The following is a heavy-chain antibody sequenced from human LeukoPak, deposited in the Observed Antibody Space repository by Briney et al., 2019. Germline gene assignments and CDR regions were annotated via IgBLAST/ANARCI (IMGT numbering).Heavy chain of an antibody. CDR1: GGSISSHY. CDR2: TETSGRT. V-gene: IGHV4-4*07. D-gene: IGHD3-22*01. J-gene: IGHJ3*01. CDR3: ARVHALSEIYQYDSIDIFDV. Sequence: PSETLSLTCTVSGGSISSHYWSWIRQPAGKGLEWIGRTETSGRTNYNPSLTSRLTMSVDASKNELSLKLTSVTAADTAVYYCARVHALSEIYQYDSIDIFDVWGQGTKVTVSS.